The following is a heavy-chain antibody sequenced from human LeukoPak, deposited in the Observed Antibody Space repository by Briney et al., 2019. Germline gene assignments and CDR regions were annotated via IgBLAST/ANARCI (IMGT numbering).Heavy chain of an antibody. J-gene: IGHJ5*02. CDR2: TYYSGST. CDR1: GGPIRDFY. Sequence: PSETLSLTCTVSGGPIRDFYWSWIRQPPGKGLEWIGYTYYSGSTSYNPSLKSRVAISVDMSKSQFSLELSSVTAADTAVYYCARGGEYCGGDCLLFAPWGQGTLATVSS. V-gene: IGHV4-59*08. D-gene: IGHD2-21*01. CDR3: ARGGEYCGGDCLLFAP.